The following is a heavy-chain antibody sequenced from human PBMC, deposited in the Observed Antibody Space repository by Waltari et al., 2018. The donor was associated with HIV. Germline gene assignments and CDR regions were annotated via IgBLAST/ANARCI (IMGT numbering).Heavy chain of an antibody. V-gene: IGHV1-69*08. D-gene: IGHD2-21*01. CDR3: ASARETIGVDFDS. J-gene: IGHJ4*02. CDR1: GGAFISHS. CDR2: VNPVAGTA. Sequence: QVQLVQSGAEVKKPGSSVTISCKASGGAFISHSFNWVRQAPGQGLEWMGRVNPVAGTANKGQRFQDRVTITADKITTTVYMELRSRRLDDTAMYYCASARETIGVDFDSWGQGTPVTV.